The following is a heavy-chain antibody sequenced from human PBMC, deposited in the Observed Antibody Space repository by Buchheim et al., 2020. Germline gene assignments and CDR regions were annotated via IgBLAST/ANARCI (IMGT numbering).Heavy chain of an antibody. CDR3: ARVAVILGNNNIDH. CDR2: ISFDGSDK. J-gene: IGHJ4*02. Sequence: QVVLAESGGGVVQPGRSLRLSCAASGFLFRNSGMHWVRQAPGKGLEWVAFISFDGSDKYYADSVKGRFTVARDNSKNKLYFMATTLRAEDTALYYCARVAVILGNNNIDHWGQGTL. D-gene: IGHD3/OR15-3a*01. V-gene: IGHV3-30*03. CDR1: GFLFRNSG.